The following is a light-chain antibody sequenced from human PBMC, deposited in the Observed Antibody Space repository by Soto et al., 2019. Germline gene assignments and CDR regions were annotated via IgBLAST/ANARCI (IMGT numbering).Light chain of an antibody. J-gene: IGLJ1*01. CDR3: SSYTSSSTYV. CDR2: EVS. CDR1: SSDVGGYNS. Sequence: QSALTQPASVSGSPGQSITISCTGTSSDVGGYNSVSWYQHHPGKAPKLMIYEVSNRPSGVSNRFSGSKSGNTASLTISGLQAEDEADYYCSSYTSSSTYVFGTETKLTVL. V-gene: IGLV2-14*01.